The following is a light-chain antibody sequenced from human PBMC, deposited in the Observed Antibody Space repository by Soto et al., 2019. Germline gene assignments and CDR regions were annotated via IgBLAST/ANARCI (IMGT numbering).Light chain of an antibody. CDR3: ATWDDSINGPL. J-gene: IGLJ3*02. Sequence: QPLPTHPPSASRTPGQRFTISFPRIISDIVSNSVNWYQQLPVTAPKLLIYSDSQRPSGVPDRFSGSKSVTSASLYISGLKSEDEADYYCATWDDSINGPLFAGGTKVTVL. V-gene: IGLV1-44*01. CDR2: SDS. CDR1: ISDIVSNS.